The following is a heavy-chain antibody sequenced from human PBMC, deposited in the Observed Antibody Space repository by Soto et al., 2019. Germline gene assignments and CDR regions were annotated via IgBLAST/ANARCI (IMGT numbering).Heavy chain of an antibody. D-gene: IGHD6-19*01. V-gene: IGHV4-59*01. CDR3: ARAYSSGWYGRVDYFDY. CDR1: GGSISSYY. Sequence: PSETLSLTCPVSGGSISSYYWSWIRQPPGKGLEWIGYIYYSGSTNYNPSLKSRVTIPVDTSKNQFSLKLSSVTAADTAVYYCARAYSSGWYGRVDYFDYWGQGTLVTVSS. CDR2: IYYSGST. J-gene: IGHJ4*02.